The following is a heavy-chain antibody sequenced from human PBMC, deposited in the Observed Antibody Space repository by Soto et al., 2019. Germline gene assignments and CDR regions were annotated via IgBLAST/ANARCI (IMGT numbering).Heavy chain of an antibody. V-gene: IGHV3-30*18. J-gene: IGHJ5*02. CDR1: GFSFSSYG. D-gene: IGHD1-26*01. Sequence: QVQLVESGGGVVQPGRSLRLSCAASGFSFSSYGMHWVRQAPGKGLEWVALISYDGSNKFYSESVKGRFTISRDNSKNTLYLQVNSLRAEDKAVYYCAKDLFSGGSYPHWFDPWGQGTMVTVSS. CDR2: ISYDGSNK. CDR3: AKDLFSGGSYPHWFDP.